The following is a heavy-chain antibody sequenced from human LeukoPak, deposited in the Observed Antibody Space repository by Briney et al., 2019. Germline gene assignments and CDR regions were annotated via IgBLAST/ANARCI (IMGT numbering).Heavy chain of an antibody. CDR1: GDSMFTYY. Sequence: PSETLSLTCTVSGDSMFTYYWTWIRQPAGKGLEWIGRIYAHGYTNYNPSLKSRLTLSVDTSKNQFSLKLRSMSVADTAVYYCASGRGYSGYDTLDNWGQGTLVTVSS. CDR3: ASGRGYSGYDTLDN. D-gene: IGHD5-12*01. J-gene: IGHJ4*02. V-gene: IGHV4-4*07. CDR2: IYAHGYT.